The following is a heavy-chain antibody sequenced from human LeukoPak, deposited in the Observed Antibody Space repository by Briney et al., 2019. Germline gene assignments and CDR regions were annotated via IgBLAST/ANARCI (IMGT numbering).Heavy chain of an antibody. Sequence: GGSLRLSCAASGFTFSSYWMHWVRQAPGKGLVWVSRINSDGSSTSYADSVKGRFTLSRDNARNTLFLQMNSLRAEDTAVYYCARDPKNNYFDYWGQGTLVTVSS. CDR3: ARDPKNNYFDY. J-gene: IGHJ4*02. CDR1: GFTFSSYW. CDR2: INSDGSST. V-gene: IGHV3-74*01.